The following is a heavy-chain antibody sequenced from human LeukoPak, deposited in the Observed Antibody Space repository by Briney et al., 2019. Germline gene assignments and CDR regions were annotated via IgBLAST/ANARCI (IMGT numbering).Heavy chain of an antibody. CDR3: ARIINDYDSSGFFDY. J-gene: IGHJ4*02. D-gene: IGHD3-22*01. V-gene: IGHV3-53*01. CDR1: GFXVRSNY. Sequence: GGSLRLSCAASGFXVRSNYITWVRQAPGKGLECVSVIYSGGSTYYADSVKGRFTISRDNSKNTLYLQMNSLRAEDTAVYYCARIINDYDSSGFFDYWGQGTLVTVSS. CDR2: IYSGGST.